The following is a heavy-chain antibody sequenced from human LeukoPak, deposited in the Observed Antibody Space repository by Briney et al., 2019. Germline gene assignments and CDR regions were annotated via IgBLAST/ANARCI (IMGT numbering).Heavy chain of an antibody. V-gene: IGHV4-59*11. CDR3: ARGAAPHYSDF. CDR2: IYFSGST. D-gene: IGHD6-6*01. J-gene: IGHJ4*02. Sequence: SETLSLTCTVSGGSIRSHCWSWVRQPPGKGLEWIGYIYFSGSTNYNPSLKSRVTISMDTSENQFSLKLSSVTAADTAVYYCARGAAPHYSDFWGQGTLVTVSS. CDR1: GGSIRSHC.